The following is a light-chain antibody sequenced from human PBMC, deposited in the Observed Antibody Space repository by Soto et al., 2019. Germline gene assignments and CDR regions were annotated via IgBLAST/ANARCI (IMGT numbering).Light chain of an antibody. Sequence: IQLTQSPASLSASVGERVTITCRARQDISGALAWYQQSPGEAPQLLIYDASTLESGVPSRFSGSSSGTHFTLTISSLQPEDCATYYCQQFLSYPISFGQGTRLEI. CDR3: QQFLSYPIS. CDR1: QDISGA. CDR2: DAS. V-gene: IGKV1-13*02. J-gene: IGKJ5*01.